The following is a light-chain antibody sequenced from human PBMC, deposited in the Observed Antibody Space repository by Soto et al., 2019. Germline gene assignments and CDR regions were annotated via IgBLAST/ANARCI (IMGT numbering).Light chain of an antibody. CDR1: ASNIGASYD. CDR2: GNF. J-gene: IGLJ2*01. CDR3: QYYDYNLSGVL. Sequence: QAVLTQPPSVSGAPGQRVTISCAGSASNIGASYDVHWYQQVPGTAPKLLIYGNFNRPSGVPDRFSGSKSGTSASLAITGRQAEDEAYYYCQYYDYNLSGVLFGGGTKLTVL. V-gene: IGLV1-40*01.